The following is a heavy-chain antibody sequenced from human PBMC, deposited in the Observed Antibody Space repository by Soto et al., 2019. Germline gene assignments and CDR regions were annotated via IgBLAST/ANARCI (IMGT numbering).Heavy chain of an antibody. J-gene: IGHJ4*02. Sequence: QVQLVQSGPEVKNPGASVKVSCKASGYKFTNFGIAWIRQAPGQGLEWMGRISVYNGDTTFVQNFQDRVTLTTDTSTSTAYMELRSLRSDDTAAYYCARAEYYYDSSGYYLLFYFDYWGQGTLVTVSS. CDR1: GYKFTNFG. CDR3: ARAEYYYDSSGYYLLFYFDY. CDR2: ISVYNGDT. D-gene: IGHD3-22*01. V-gene: IGHV1-18*01.